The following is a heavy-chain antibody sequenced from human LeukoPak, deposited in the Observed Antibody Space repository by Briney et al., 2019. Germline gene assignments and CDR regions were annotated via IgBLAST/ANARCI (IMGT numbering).Heavy chain of an antibody. CDR3: AREWADGCSGGSCYSLGYYFYYMDV. D-gene: IGHD2-15*01. Sequence: NPSETLSPTCTASGGSISSYYWSWIRQPAGKRLEWIGRIYTSGSTKYNPSLKSRVTMSVDTSKNQFSLKLSSVTAADTAVYYCAREWADGCSGGSCYSLGYYFYYMDVWGKGTTVTVSS. J-gene: IGHJ6*03. V-gene: IGHV4-4*07. CDR1: GGSISSYY. CDR2: IYTSGST.